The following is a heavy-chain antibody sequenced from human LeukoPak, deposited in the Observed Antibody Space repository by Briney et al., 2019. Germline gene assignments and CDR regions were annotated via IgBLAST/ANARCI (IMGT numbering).Heavy chain of an antibody. J-gene: IGHJ5*02. CDR1: GYSFTSYW. CDR2: IYPGDSDT. V-gene: IGHV5-51*01. D-gene: IGHD3-9*01. CDR3: ARRMGYDIWYPLDP. Sequence: GESLKISCKGYGYSFTSYWIAWVRQMPGRGLEWMGIIYPGDSDTRYSPSFQGQVTISADKSISTAYLQWSSLKASDTAMYYCARRMGYDIWYPLDPWGQGTLVTVSS.